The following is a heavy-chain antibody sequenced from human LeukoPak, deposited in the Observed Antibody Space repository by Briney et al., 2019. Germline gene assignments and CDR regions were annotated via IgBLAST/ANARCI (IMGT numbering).Heavy chain of an antibody. V-gene: IGHV4-59*01. CDR3: ARGRSRRDGYNYYFDY. J-gene: IGHJ4*02. D-gene: IGHD5-24*01. CDR1: GGSISSYY. CDR2: IYYSGST. Sequence: SETLSLTCTVSGGSISSYYWSWIRQPPGKGLEWIGYIYYSGSTNYNPSLKSRVTISVDTSKNQFSLKLSSVTAADTAVYYCARGRSRRDGYNYYFDYWGQGTLVTVSS.